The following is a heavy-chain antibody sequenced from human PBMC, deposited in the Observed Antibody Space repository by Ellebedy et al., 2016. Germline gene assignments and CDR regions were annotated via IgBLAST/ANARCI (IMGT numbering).Heavy chain of an antibody. CDR1: GYTFTSYG. D-gene: IGHD1-14*01. V-gene: IGHV1-18*01. Sequence: ASVKVSCKASGYTFTSYGISWVRQAPGQGLEWMGWISTSDGNTNYAQNLQGRVTMTTDTSTGTLYMELRSLISDDTAVYYCARDSGRANHFRTCGDYWGQGTLVTVSS. J-gene: IGHJ4*02. CDR3: ARDSGRANHFRTCGDY. CDR2: ISTSDGNT.